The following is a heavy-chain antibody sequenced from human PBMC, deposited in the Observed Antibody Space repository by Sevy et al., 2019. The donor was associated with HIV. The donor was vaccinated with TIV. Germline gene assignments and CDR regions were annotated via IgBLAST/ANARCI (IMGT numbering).Heavy chain of an antibody. Sequence: GGSLILSCAASGFTFSSYEMNWVRQAPGKGLEWVSYISSDGTTIYYADSVKGRFTISRDNAQNSVSLQMNSLRAEDTAVYYCARDLDDNSGYYYGAIDYWGQGTLVTVSS. CDR1: GFTFSSYE. CDR2: ISSDGTTI. V-gene: IGHV3-48*03. CDR3: ARDLDDNSGYYYGAIDY. D-gene: IGHD3-22*01. J-gene: IGHJ4*02.